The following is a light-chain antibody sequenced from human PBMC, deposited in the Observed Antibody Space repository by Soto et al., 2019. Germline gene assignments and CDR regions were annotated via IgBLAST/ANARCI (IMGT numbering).Light chain of an antibody. V-gene: IGLV2-8*01. CDR1: STDVGAYNY. Sequence: QSALTQPPSASGSPGQSVTISCTGTSTDVGAYNYVSWYQQRPGKAPKLIIYAGTKRPSGVSDRFSGSKSGSTASLTISGLQAEDEADYYCCSYAGSSAVVFGGGTKLTVL. J-gene: IGLJ2*01. CDR2: AGT. CDR3: CSYAGSSAVV.